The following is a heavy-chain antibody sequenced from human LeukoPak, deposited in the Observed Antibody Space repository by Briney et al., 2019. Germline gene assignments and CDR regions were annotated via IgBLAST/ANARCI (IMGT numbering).Heavy chain of an antibody. CDR2: IYHSENT. CDR3: ARALGGSFDY. D-gene: IGHD1-26*01. Sequence: SETLSLTCAIYGGSFSGYFWSWFRQPPGKGLEWLGEIYHSENTNYNPSLKSRVTISVDKSKNQFSLKLSSVTAADTAVYYCARALGGSFDYWGQGTLVTVSS. CDR1: GGSFSGYF. V-gene: IGHV4-34*01. J-gene: IGHJ4*02.